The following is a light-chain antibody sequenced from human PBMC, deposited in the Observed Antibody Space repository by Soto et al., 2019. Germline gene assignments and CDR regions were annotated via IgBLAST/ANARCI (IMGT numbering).Light chain of an antibody. CDR3: QTWGAGIRV. Sequence: QPVLTQSPSASASLGASVKLTCTLSSGHSNYAIAWHQQQPEKGPRYLMKLNSDGSHTKGDGIPDRFSGSSSGAERYLTISRLQSEDEADYEGQTWGAGIRVFGGGTQVTVL. V-gene: IGLV4-69*01. CDR1: SGHSNYA. J-gene: IGLJ2*01. CDR2: LNSDGSH.